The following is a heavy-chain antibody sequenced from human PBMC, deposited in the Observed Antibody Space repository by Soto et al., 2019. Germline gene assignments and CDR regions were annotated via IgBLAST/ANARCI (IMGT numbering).Heavy chain of an antibody. CDR1: GGSFSGYY. CDR3: ARDHRYSDV. V-gene: IGHV4-34*01. Sequence: QVQLQQSGAGLLKPSDTLSLTCAVYGGSFSGYYWSWIRQPPGKGLEWIGEINHSGSTNYNPSLKSRVTISVDTSKNQFSLKLSSVTAADTAVYYCARDHRYSDVWGQGTTVTVSS. J-gene: IGHJ6*02. CDR2: INHSGST. D-gene: IGHD1-1*01.